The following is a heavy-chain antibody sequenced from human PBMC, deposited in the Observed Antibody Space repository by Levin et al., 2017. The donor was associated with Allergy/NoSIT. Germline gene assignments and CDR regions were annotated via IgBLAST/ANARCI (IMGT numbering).Heavy chain of an antibody. CDR3: AKDPWVVVPAAPTFDY. CDR1: GFTFSSYA. CDR2: ISGSGGST. Sequence: GGSLRLSCAASGFTFSSYAMSWVRQAPGKGLEWVSAISGSGGSTYYADSVKGRFTLSRDNSKNTLYLQMNSLRAEDTAVYYCAKDPWVVVPAAPTFDYWGQGTLVTVSS. J-gene: IGHJ4*02. D-gene: IGHD2-2*01. V-gene: IGHV3-23*01.